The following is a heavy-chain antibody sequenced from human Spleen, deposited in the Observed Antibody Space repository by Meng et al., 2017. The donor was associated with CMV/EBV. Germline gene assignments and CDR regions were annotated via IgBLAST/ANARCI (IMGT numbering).Heavy chain of an antibody. CDR1: GFIFNSYA. D-gene: IGHD6-6*01. Sequence: GFIFNSYAMHWVRQAPGKGLEWVALVWYDGNYKFYADSVKGRFTISRDNSKNTLSLEMNSLRAEDTAVYYCAKDTFSSSAGALYDHWGQGTLVTVSS. V-gene: IGHV3-33*06. J-gene: IGHJ4*02. CDR3: AKDTFSSSAGALYDH. CDR2: VWYDGNYK.